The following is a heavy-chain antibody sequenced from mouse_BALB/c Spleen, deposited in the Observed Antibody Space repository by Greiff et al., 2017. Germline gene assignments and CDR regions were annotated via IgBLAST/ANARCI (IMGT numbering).Heavy chain of an antibody. CDR2: ISSGSSTI. CDR1: GFTFSSFG. D-gene: IGHD1-1*01. Sequence: EVKVVESGGGLVQPGGSRKLSCAASGFTFSSFGMHWVRQAPEKGLEWVAYISSGSSTIYYADTVKGRFTISRDNPKNTLFLQMTSLRSEDTAMYYCARSPNMGRGAMDYWGQGTSVTVSS. J-gene: IGHJ4*01. V-gene: IGHV5-17*02. CDR3: ARSPNMGRGAMDY.